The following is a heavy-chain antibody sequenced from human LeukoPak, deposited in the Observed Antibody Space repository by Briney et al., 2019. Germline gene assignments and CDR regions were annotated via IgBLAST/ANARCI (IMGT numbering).Heavy chain of an antibody. Sequence: GESLKISCKGSGYSFTSYWIGWVRQMPGKGLEWMGIIYPGDSDTRYSPSFQGQVTISADKSISTAYLQWSSLKASDTAMYHCARHSAYSSSWAYFDYWGQGTLVTVSS. CDR1: GYSFTSYW. J-gene: IGHJ4*02. D-gene: IGHD6-13*01. CDR3: ARHSAYSSSWAYFDY. CDR2: IYPGDSDT. V-gene: IGHV5-51*01.